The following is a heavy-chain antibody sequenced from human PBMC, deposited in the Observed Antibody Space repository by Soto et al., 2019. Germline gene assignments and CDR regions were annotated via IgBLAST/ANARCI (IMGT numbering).Heavy chain of an antibody. CDR1: GFTFSSYG. D-gene: IGHD3-16*02. J-gene: IGHJ6*02. CDR3: AKGQDYVWGSYRYTGYYGMDV. CDR2: ISGSGGST. Sequence: GGSLRLSCAASGFTFSSYGMSWGRQAPGQGLEWVWAISGSGGSTYYADSVKGRFTISRDNSKNTLYLQMNSLRAEDTAVYYCAKGQDYVWGSYRYTGYYGMDVWGQGTTVTVSS. V-gene: IGHV3-23*01.